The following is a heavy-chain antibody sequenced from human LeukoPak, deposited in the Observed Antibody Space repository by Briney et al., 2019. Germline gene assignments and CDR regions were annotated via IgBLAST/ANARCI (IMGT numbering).Heavy chain of an antibody. J-gene: IGHJ4*02. Sequence: GGSLRLSCAASGFTFNSYGMHWVREAPGKGQEWVAVIWYDGSNKYYADSVKGRFTISRDNSKNTLYLQMNSLRAEDTAVYYCARDLCSSSSCYTPGFDYWGQGTLVTVSS. CDR2: IWYDGSNK. CDR3: ARDLCSSSSCYTPGFDY. V-gene: IGHV3-33*01. CDR1: GFTFNSYG. D-gene: IGHD2-2*02.